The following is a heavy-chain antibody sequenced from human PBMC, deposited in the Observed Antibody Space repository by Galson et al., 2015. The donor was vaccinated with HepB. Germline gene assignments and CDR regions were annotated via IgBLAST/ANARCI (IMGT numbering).Heavy chain of an antibody. CDR1: GFTFSSYW. V-gene: IGHV3-74*01. Sequence: SLRLSCAASGFTFSSYWMHWVRQAPGKGLVWVSRINRDGSSTSYADSVKGRFTISRDNAKNTLYLQMNSLRAEDTAVYYYARARHDDGDAFDIWGQGTMVTVSS. CDR3: ARARHDDGDAFDI. J-gene: IGHJ3*02. CDR2: INRDGSST. D-gene: IGHD1-1*01.